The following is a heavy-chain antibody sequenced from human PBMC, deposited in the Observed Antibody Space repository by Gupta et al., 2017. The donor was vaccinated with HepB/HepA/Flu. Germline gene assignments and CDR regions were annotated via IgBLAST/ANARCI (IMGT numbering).Heavy chain of an antibody. D-gene: IGHD6-6*01. CDR1: GYSFTSYW. CDR2: IYPGDSDT. V-gene: IGHV5-51*01. J-gene: IGHJ6*03. CDR3: ARPTREYSSSSLAYYYYYMDV. Sequence: EVQLVQSGAEVKKPGESLKISCKGSGYSFTSYWIGWVRQMPGKGLEWMGIIYPGDSDTRYSPSFQGQVTISADKSISTAYLQWSSLKASDTAMYYCARPTREYSSSSLAYYYYYMDVWGKGTTVTVSS.